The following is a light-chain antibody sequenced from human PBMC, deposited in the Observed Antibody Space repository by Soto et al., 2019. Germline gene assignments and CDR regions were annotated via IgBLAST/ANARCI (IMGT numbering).Light chain of an antibody. CDR3: SSYTTSNTRQIV. V-gene: IGLV2-14*03. J-gene: IGLJ1*01. Sequence: QSVLTQPASVSGSPGRSITISCTGTSSDVGGYNYVSWYQHHPGKAPKPIIYDVTSRPSGVSIRFSGSKSDNTASLTISGLQPEDEADYHCSSYTTSNTRQIVFGTGTKVTVL. CDR1: SSDVGGYNY. CDR2: DVT.